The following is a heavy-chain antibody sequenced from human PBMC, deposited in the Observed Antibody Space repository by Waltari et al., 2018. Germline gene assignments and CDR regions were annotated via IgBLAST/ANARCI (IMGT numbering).Heavy chain of an antibody. CDR3: ATQWLEEYFQH. D-gene: IGHD6-19*01. V-gene: IGHV4-38-2*01. CDR2: IYHSGST. CDR1: GYSIRCSY. Sequence: VQLQESGPGLVKPSETLSLTCAVSGYSIRCSYWGWIRQPPGKGLEWIGSIYHSGSTYYNPSLKSRVTISVDTSKNQFSLKLSSVTAADTAVYYCATQWLEEYFQHWGQGTLVTVSS. J-gene: IGHJ1*01.